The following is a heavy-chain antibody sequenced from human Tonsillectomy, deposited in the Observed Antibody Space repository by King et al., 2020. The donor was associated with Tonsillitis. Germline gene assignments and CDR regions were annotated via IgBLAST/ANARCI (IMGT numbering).Heavy chain of an antibody. CDR3: ARDRYDYVWGRYRPHDAFDI. CDR1: GGSISSYY. Sequence: QLQESGPGLVKPSETLSLTCTVSGGSISSYYWSWSRQPPGKGLEWSGYIYYSGSPNYNPSLKSRVTISVDTSKNQFSLKLSTVTAADTAVYDCARDRYDYVWGRYRPHDAFDIWGQGTMVTVSS. V-gene: IGHV4-59*01. CDR2: IYYSGSP. D-gene: IGHD3-16*02. J-gene: IGHJ3*02.